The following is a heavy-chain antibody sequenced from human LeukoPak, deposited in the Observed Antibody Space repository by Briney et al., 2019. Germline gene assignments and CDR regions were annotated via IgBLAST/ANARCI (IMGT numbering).Heavy chain of an antibody. Sequence: GGSLRLSCAASGFTFSSYGMHWVRQAPGKGLEWVAVISYDGSNKYYADSVKGRFTISRDNSKNTLYLQMNSLRAEDTAVYYCARGSSDQDYFDYWGQGTLVTVSS. V-gene: IGHV3-30*03. J-gene: IGHJ4*02. CDR1: GFTFSSYG. CDR2: ISYDGSNK. D-gene: IGHD6-19*01. CDR3: ARGSSDQDYFDY.